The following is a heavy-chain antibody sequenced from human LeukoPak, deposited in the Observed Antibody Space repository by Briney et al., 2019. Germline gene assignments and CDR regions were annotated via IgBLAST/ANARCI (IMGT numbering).Heavy chain of an antibody. CDR1: GFTFSSYS. V-gene: IGHV3-48*01. J-gene: IGHJ4*02. Sequence: GGSLRLSCAASGFTFSSYSMKWVRQAPGKGLEWVSYISPASDTIHYADSMRGRFTISRDNAKNSLYLQMNSLRAEDAAVYYCARDVYYGSGTFGYWGQGTLVTVSS. CDR3: ARDVYYGSGTFGY. D-gene: IGHD3-10*01. CDR2: ISPASDTI.